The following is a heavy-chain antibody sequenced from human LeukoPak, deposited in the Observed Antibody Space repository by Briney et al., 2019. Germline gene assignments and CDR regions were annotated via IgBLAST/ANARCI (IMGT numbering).Heavy chain of an antibody. CDR2: IIPILGIA. CDR3: ARVRYCSSTSCYTFDY. V-gene: IGHV1-69*02. D-gene: IGHD2-2*02. Sequence: SVKVSCKASGGTFSSYTISWVRQAPGQGLEWMGRIIPILGIANYAQKFQSRVTITADKSTSTAYMELSSLRSEDTAVYYCARVRYCSSTSCYTFDYWGQGTLVTVSS. J-gene: IGHJ4*02. CDR1: GGTFSSYT.